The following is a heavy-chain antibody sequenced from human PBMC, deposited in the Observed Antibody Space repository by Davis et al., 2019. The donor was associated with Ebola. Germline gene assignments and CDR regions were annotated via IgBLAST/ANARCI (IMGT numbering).Heavy chain of an antibody. CDR1: GGSVSSGSYY. CDR2: IYYTGST. J-gene: IGHJ5*01. CDR3: ARVPICINGVCWGWGNWFDP. D-gene: IGHD2-8*01. Sequence: SETLSLTCTVSGGSVSSGSYYWSWIRQPPGKGLEWIGYIYYTGSTNYNPSLKSRVTMSVDTSKNQFSLKLSSVTAADTAVYYCARVPICINGVCWGWGNWFDPWGQGTMVIVSS. V-gene: IGHV4-61*01.